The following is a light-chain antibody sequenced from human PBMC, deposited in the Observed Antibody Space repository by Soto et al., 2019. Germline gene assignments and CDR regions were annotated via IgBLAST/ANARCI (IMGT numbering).Light chain of an antibody. J-gene: IGKJ1*01. Sequence: DIQMTQSPSTLSASVGDRVTITCRASQSISNWLAWYQQRPGKSPNLLIFDASKLQSGVPSRFSGSGSGTEFTLTISSLQPDDVATYYCQQFDSYSRVFGQVTKVEIK. CDR1: QSISNW. V-gene: IGKV1-5*01. CDR3: QQFDSYSRV. CDR2: DAS.